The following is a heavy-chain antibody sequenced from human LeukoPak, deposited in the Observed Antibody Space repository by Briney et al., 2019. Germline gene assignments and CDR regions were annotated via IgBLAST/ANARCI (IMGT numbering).Heavy chain of an antibody. Sequence: GGSLRLSCAASGFTFSSYGMHWVRQAPGKGLEWVAVISYDGSNKYYADSVKGRFTISRDNSKNTLYLQMNSLRAEDTAVYYCARVEDYDILTGFDYWGQGTLVTVSS. D-gene: IGHD3-9*01. V-gene: IGHV3-30*03. CDR2: ISYDGSNK. CDR1: GFTFSSYG. J-gene: IGHJ4*02. CDR3: ARVEDYDILTGFDY.